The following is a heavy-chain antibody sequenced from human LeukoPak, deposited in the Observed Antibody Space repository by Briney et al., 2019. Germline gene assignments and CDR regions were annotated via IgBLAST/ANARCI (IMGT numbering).Heavy chain of an antibody. V-gene: IGHV1-24*01. Sequence: ASVKVSCKVSGYTLTELPMHWVRQAPGKGLEWMGGFDPEDGETIYAQKFQGRVTMTEDTSTDTAYMELSSLRSEDTAVYYCATGLSLLDGYNNYWGQGTLVTVSS. J-gene: IGHJ4*02. D-gene: IGHD5-24*01. CDR2: FDPEDGET. CDR1: GYTLTELP. CDR3: ATGLSLLDGYNNY.